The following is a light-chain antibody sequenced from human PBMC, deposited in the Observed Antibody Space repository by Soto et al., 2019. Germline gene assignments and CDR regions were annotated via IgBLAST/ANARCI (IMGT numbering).Light chain of an antibody. Sequence: VLTQSPGTLALSPGERATLSCRASQGVSSSDLAWYQHKPGQAPRRLIYSTSNRAPGIPDRFSGSGSGTDFNLSISRLEPEDFAVYYCQQYGSSPYTFGQGTKLEI. CDR1: QGVSSSD. CDR3: QQYGSSPYT. CDR2: STS. V-gene: IGKV3-20*01. J-gene: IGKJ2*01.